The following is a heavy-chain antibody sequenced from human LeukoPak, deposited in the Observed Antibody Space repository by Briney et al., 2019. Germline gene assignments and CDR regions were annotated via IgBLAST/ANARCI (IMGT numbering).Heavy chain of an antibody. J-gene: IGHJ6*02. CDR1: GFTFSNYA. CDR2: ISGSGGST. V-gene: IGHV3-23*01. Sequence: GGSLRLSCAASGFTFSNYAMSWVRQAPGKGLEWVSGISGSGGSTYYADSVKGRFTISRDNSKNTLYLQMNSLRAEDTAVYYCAKENYDISGFYYYYYYGMDVWGQGTTVTVSS. D-gene: IGHD3-22*01. CDR3: AKENYDISGFYYYYYYGMDV.